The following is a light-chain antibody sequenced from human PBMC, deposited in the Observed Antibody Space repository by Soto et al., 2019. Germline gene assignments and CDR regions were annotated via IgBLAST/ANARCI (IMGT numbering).Light chain of an antibody. Sequence: DIQMTQSPSSLSASVGDTVTSTCQASQDISHYLNWYQQKPGKALKLLIYDASNLHPGVPSRFRGSGSGTEFSFNILSLHPEDVATHYCQQYDDLPITFGQGTRL. CDR2: DAS. CDR1: QDISHY. J-gene: IGKJ5*01. V-gene: IGKV1-33*01. CDR3: QQYDDLPIT.